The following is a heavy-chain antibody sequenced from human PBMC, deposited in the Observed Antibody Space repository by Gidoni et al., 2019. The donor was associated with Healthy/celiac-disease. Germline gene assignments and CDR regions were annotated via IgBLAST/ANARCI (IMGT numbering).Heavy chain of an antibody. Sequence: QVQLVQSGAEVKKPGVSVKVSSKASGYPFTGYYMHWGQQAPGHGLEWMGWINPNSGGTNNAQKFQGRVTMTRDTSISTAYMELSRLRSDDTAVYYCAREGLLTEIVVVNVYWGQGTLVTVSS. V-gene: IGHV1-2*02. D-gene: IGHD3-22*01. CDR1: GYPFTGYY. CDR2: INPNSGGT. J-gene: IGHJ4*02. CDR3: AREGLLTEIVVVNVY.